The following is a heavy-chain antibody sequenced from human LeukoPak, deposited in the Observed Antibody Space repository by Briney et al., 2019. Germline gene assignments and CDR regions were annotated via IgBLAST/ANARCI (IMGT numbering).Heavy chain of an antibody. CDR3: ARDFLVVRGVIGGY. D-gene: IGHD3-10*01. CDR2: ISYDGSNK. CDR1: GFTFSSYA. Sequence: GRSLRLSCAASGFTFSSYAMHWVRQAPGKGLEWVAVISYDGSNKYYADSVKGRFTISRDNSKNTLYLQMNSLRVEDTAVYYCARDFLVVRGVIGGYWGQGTLVTVSS. V-gene: IGHV3-30-3*01. J-gene: IGHJ4*02.